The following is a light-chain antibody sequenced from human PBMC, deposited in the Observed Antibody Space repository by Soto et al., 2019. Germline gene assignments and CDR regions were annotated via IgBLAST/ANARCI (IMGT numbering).Light chain of an antibody. CDR1: QDISKW. V-gene: IGKV1-5*03. CDR2: KAS. J-gene: IGKJ1*01. Sequence: DTQMTQSPSTLSASIGDRVTITSRASQDISKWLAWYQQRPGKSPKLLIYKASTLQNGVPSRFSGSGSGTEFTLTISSLQPDEFATNYSQQRTFGQGTKVEIK. CDR3: QQRT.